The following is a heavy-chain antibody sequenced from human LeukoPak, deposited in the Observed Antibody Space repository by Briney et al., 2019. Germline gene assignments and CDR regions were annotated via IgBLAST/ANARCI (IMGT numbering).Heavy chain of an antibody. CDR3: ARDSLDYYVMDV. Sequence: ASVKVSCKASGYTFTGYYMHWVRQAPGQGREWMGWIYPNSGGTNYAQKFQGRVTMTRDTSISTDYMELSRLRSDDTAVYYCARDSLDYYVMDVWGQGTTVTVSS. CDR1: GYTFTGYY. J-gene: IGHJ6*02. CDR2: IYPNSGGT. V-gene: IGHV1-2*02.